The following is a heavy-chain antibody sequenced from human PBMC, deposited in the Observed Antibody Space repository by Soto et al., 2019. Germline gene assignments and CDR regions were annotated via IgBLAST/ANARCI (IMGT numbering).Heavy chain of an antibody. Sequence: SGPTLVNPTQTLTLTCTFSGFSLSTSGVGVGWIRQPPGKALEWLALIYWNDDKRYSPSLKSRLTITKDTSKNQVVLTMTNMDPVDTATYYCANLGRYYYDSSGYYHYYFDYWGQGTLVTVSS. CDR1: GFSLSTSGVG. J-gene: IGHJ4*02. CDR3: ANLGRYYYDSSGYYHYYFDY. D-gene: IGHD3-22*01. V-gene: IGHV2-5*01. CDR2: IYWNDDK.